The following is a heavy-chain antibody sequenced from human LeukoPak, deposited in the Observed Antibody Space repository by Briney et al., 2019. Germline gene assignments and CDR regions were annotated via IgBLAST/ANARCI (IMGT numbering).Heavy chain of an antibody. Sequence: SETLSLTCTVSGGSISSSDYYWGWIRQPPGKGLEWIGSVFYSGSTYYNPPLQSRVTISVDTSKNQFSLNLSSVTAADTAVYYCARGHYYDTSGDYWGQGTLVTVSS. CDR1: GGSISSSDYY. D-gene: IGHD3-22*01. CDR2: VFYSGST. J-gene: IGHJ4*02. CDR3: ARGHYYDTSGDY. V-gene: IGHV4-39*07.